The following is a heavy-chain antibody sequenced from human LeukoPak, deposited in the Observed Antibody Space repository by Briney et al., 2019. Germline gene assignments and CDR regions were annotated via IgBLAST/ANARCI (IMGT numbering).Heavy chain of an antibody. J-gene: IGHJ4*02. CDR1: GYTFTGYY. V-gene: IGHV1-2*02. CDR3: ATGITGPLAY. Sequence: ASVKVSCKASGYTFTGYYMHWVRQAPGQGLEWMGWINPNSGGTNYAQKFQGRVTMTEDTSTDTAYMELSSLRSEDTAVYYCATGITGPLAYWGQGTLVTVSS. D-gene: IGHD1-20*01. CDR2: INPNSGGT.